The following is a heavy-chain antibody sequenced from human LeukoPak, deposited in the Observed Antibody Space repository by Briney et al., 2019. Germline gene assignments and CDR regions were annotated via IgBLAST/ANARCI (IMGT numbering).Heavy chain of an antibody. D-gene: IGHD2-2*01. Sequence: GASVKVSCKASGYTFTNYAINWVRQAPGQGLEWMGWINTNTGDPTYARDFTGRFVFSLDTPVSTAFLQINSLKAEDTAVYYCARSVVVPGATDYWGQGTLVTVSS. CDR2: INTNTGDP. J-gene: IGHJ4*02. CDR3: ARSVVVPGATDY. V-gene: IGHV7-4-1*02. CDR1: GYTFTNYA.